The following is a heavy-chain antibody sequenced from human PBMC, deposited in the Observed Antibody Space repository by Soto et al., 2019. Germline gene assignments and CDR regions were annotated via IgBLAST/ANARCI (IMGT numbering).Heavy chain of an antibody. J-gene: IGHJ5*02. CDR1: GGSISSYY. D-gene: IGHD3-22*01. CDR2: IYYSGST. Sequence: SETLSLTCTVSGGSISSYYWSWIRQPPGKGLEWIGYIYYSGSTNYNPSLKSRVTISVDTSKNQFSLKLISVTAADTAVYYCARDRVESYYYDSSGDSNWFDPWGQGTLVNVSS. V-gene: IGHV4-59*01. CDR3: ARDRVESYYYDSSGDSNWFDP.